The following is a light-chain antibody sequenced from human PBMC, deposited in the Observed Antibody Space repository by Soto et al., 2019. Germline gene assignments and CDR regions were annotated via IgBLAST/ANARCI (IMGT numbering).Light chain of an antibody. CDR1: QSLLYRSTNNNY. J-gene: IGKJ4*01. Sequence: IVLTQVPDSLTLSLGETATIKCKSSQSLLYRSTNNNYLAWYQQKPGQSPKVIMYWASTRASGVPDRFSGRGSGTDFTLTIRNLQPEDVAVYYCHQYYTPQITFGGGTKV. V-gene: IGKV4-1*01. CDR3: HQYYTPQIT. CDR2: WAS.